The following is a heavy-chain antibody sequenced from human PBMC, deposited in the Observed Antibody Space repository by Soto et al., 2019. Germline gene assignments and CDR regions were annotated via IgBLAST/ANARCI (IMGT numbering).Heavy chain of an antibody. Sequence: QITLKESGPTLVKPTQTLTLTCTFSGFSLSTNGVGVGWIRQPPGKALEWLALIYWDGDKRYSPSLKSRLTITKDTSKNQVVLTMTNMDPVDTATYYCALRRGAYYFDYWGQGTLVTVSS. V-gene: IGHV2-5*02. D-gene: IGHD1-26*01. CDR3: ALRRGAYYFDY. J-gene: IGHJ4*02. CDR2: IYWDGDK. CDR1: GFSLSTNGVG.